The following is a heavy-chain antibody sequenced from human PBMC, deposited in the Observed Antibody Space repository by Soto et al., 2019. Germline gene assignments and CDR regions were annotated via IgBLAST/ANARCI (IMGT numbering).Heavy chain of an antibody. D-gene: IGHD6-13*01. V-gene: IGHV1-2*02. J-gene: IGHJ6*02. Sequence: ASVKVSCKASGYTFTSYYMHWVRQAPRQGLEWMGWINPNSGGTNYAQKFQGSVTMTRDTSISTAYMELSRLRSDDTAVYYCARDLSSYSSSWYNYGMDVWGQGTTVTVSS. CDR2: INPNSGGT. CDR3: ARDLSSYSSSWYNYGMDV. CDR1: GYTFTSYY.